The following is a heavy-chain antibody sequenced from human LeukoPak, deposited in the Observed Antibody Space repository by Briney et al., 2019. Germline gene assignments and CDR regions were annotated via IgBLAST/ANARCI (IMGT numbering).Heavy chain of an antibody. V-gene: IGHV3-21*01. D-gene: IGHD6-19*01. Sequence: GGSLRLSCAASGFTFSSYSMNWLRQAPGKGLEWVSSISSSSSYIYYADSVKGRFTISRDNAKNSLYLQMNSLRAEDTAVYYCARDGGWPVKGAFDIWGQGTMVTVSS. CDR2: ISSSSSYI. CDR3: ARDGGWPVKGAFDI. CDR1: GFTFSSYS. J-gene: IGHJ3*02.